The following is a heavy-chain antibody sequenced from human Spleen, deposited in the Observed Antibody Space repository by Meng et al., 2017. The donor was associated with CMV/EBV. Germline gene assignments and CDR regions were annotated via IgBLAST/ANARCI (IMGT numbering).Heavy chain of an antibody. CDR3: SRDLAGSDDD. CDR1: GFSFSSYW. Sequence: EVPAVGAAVATVSAGGSLRLSCVSSGFSFSSYWMHWVRQAPGKGLVWVSRTNENGRTTTYADSVKGRFTISRDNTKNTLYLQMNSLRAEDTAVYFCSRDLAGSDDDWGQGTLVTVSS. V-gene: IGHV3-74*01. D-gene: IGHD6-25*01. CDR2: TNENGRTT. J-gene: IGHJ4*02.